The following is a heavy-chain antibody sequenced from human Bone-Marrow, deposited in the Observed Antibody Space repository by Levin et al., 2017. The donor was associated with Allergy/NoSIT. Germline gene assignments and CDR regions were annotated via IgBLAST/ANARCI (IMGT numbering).Heavy chain of an antibody. D-gene: IGHD2-15*01. CDR2: INYDGSTT. CDR1: GFSFSNFW. J-gene: IGHJ6*02. CDR3: ARVRCSGGDCYHYYGMDV. Sequence: GGSLRLSCAASGFSFSNFWMHWVRQVPGKGLVWVSRINYDGSTTTYADSVKGRFTISRDSAKNTLYLQMNSLRGEDTAVYFCARVRCSGGDCYHYYGMDVWGQGTTVTVSS. V-gene: IGHV3-74*03.